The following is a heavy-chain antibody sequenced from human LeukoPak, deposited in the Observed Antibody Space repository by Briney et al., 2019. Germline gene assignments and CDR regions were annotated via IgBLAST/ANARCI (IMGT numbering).Heavy chain of an antibody. V-gene: IGHV4-39*01. CDR3: ARVSVITGAVDY. D-gene: IGHD2/OR15-2a*01. CDR2: IYYSGST. CDR1: GGSISSNSYY. Sequence: SETLSLTCPVSGGSISSNSYYWGWIRQPPGKGLEWIGGIYYSGSTNCNPSLKSRVTASVDTSKNQFSLKLSSVTAADTAVYYCARVSVITGAVDYWGQGTLVTVSS. J-gene: IGHJ4*02.